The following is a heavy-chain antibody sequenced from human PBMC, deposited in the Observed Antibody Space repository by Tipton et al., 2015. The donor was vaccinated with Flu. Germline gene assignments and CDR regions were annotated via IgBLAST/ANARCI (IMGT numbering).Heavy chain of an antibody. CDR2: TFYRTQWFE. Sequence: GLVKPSQTLSVTCVISGDSVSRISATWDWIRQSPSRGFEWLGRTFYRTQWFEHYASTVKSRIIITADTAKNQFSLQLKSVTPEDTAVYYWARRGDSDDYGLDMWGPRTGVTVSS. CDR3: ARRGDSDDYGLDM. D-gene: IGHD4/OR15-4a*01. CDR1: GDSVSRISAT. V-gene: IGHV6-1*01. J-gene: IGHJ3*02.